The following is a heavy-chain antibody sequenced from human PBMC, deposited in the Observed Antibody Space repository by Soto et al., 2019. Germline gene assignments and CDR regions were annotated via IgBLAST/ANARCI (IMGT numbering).Heavy chain of an antibody. V-gene: IGHV4-30-4*01. Sequence: SETLSLTCTVSGGSVTSDEDYWTWIRQSPGKGLEWIGYISNSGSTGYNPSLKTRLSMSVDRSKNQFTLRLTSVTAADTAVYYCTTDLWRIAVVVGSTGYFNPWGQGTPVTVSS. J-gene: IGHJ5*02. CDR1: GGSVTSDEDY. CDR2: ISNSGST. D-gene: IGHD2-15*01. CDR3: TTDLWRIAVVVGSTGYFNP.